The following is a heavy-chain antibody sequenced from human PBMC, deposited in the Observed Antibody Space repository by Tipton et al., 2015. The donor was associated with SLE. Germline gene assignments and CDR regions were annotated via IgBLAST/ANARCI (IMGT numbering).Heavy chain of an antibody. CDR2: MFHGGST. J-gene: IGHJ4*02. CDR1: GYSISSGYS. Sequence: LRLSCTVSGYSISSGYSWGWIRQPPGKGLEWIGGMFHGGSTYYNPSLKSRVTISVDTSKNQFSLKLSSVTAADTAVYHCASSQYCSDSSCYSVDYWGQGTLVTVSS. V-gene: IGHV4-38-2*02. CDR3: ASSQYCSDSSCYSVDY. D-gene: IGHD2-2*02.